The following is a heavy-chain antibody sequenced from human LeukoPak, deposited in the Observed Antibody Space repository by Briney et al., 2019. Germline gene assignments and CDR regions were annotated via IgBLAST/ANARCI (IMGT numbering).Heavy chain of an antibody. V-gene: IGHV3-9*01. CDR3: AKDIGRFPHALDI. CDR2: ISWNSGSI. CDR1: GFTFDDYA. Sequence: GGTLRLSCAASGFTFDDYAMHWVRQAPGKGLEWVSGISWNSGSIGYADSVKGRFTISRDNAKNSLYLQMNSLRAEDTALYYCAKDIGRFPHALDIWGQGTMVTVSS. D-gene: IGHD2-21*01. J-gene: IGHJ3*02.